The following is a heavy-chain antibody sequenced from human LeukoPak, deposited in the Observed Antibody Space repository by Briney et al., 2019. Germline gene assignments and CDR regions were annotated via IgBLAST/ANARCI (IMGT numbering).Heavy chain of an antibody. CDR3: AREDPQTTVPEGMDV. Sequence: SETLSLTCSVSGGSISTYYWSWIRQLPGKGLEWIGYIYYTGTTDYNPSLRSRVTISVDTSRNQFSLRLSSVTAADTAVYYCAREDPQTTVPEGMDVWGHGTTVIVSS. J-gene: IGHJ6*02. D-gene: IGHD4-17*01. CDR1: GGSISTYY. CDR2: IYYTGTT. V-gene: IGHV4-59*01.